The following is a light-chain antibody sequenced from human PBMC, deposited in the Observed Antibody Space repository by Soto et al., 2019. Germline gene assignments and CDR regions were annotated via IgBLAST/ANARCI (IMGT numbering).Light chain of an antibody. J-gene: IGLJ1*01. Sequence: QSVLTQPASVSGSPGQSITISCTGTSSDVGGYNYVSWYQQHPGRAPKLMIYDVSNRPSGVSNRFSGSKSGNTASLTISGLLAEYEADYYCSSYTSSSTRVFGTGTKLTVL. CDR3: SSYTSSSTRV. V-gene: IGLV2-14*01. CDR2: DVS. CDR1: SSDVGGYNY.